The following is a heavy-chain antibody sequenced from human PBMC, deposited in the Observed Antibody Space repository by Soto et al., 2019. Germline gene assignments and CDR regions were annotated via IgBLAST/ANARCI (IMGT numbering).Heavy chain of an antibody. D-gene: IGHD2-21*01. CDR1: GFTFSNYW. CDR2: IRQDGGDK. CDR3: ARIDCGGNCYSRSWYFDI. V-gene: IGHV3-7*03. Sequence: EVQLVESGGGLVQPGGSLRLSCVASGFTFSNYWMGWVRQAPGKGLEWVANIRQDGGDKRDLDSVKGRFTISRDNVQNSLYLPMNTLRAEDTAVYYCARIDCGGNCYSRSWYFDIWGRVTLVTVSS. J-gene: IGHJ2*01.